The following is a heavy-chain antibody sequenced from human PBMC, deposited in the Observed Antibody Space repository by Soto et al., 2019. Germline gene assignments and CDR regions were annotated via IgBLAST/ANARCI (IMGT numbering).Heavy chain of an antibody. CDR1: GFTFDDYA. J-gene: IGHJ6*03. Sequence: GGSLRLSCAASGFTFDDYAMHWVRQAPGKGLEWVSGISWNSGSIGYADSVKGRFTISRDNAKNSLYLQMNSLRAEDTALYYCAKATSPVATAYVHYYYMDVWGKGTTVTVSS. V-gene: IGHV3-9*01. CDR2: ISWNSGSI. CDR3: AKATSPVATAYVHYYYMDV. D-gene: IGHD5-18*01.